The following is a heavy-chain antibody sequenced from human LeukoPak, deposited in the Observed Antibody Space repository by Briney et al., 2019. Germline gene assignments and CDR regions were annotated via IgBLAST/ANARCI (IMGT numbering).Heavy chain of an antibody. J-gene: IGHJ1*01. D-gene: IGHD3-22*01. Sequence: PGGSLRLSCAASGFTFSDYHMSWIRQAPGKGLEWVSYISSSGTTIYYADSVRGRFTISRDNAKNSLYLQMNSLRAEDTAVFYCARVRVYYDSSGYYSEYFQDWSQGTLVTVSS. CDR1: GFTFSDYH. V-gene: IGHV3-11*01. CDR2: ISSSGTTI. CDR3: ARVRVYYDSSGYYSEYFQD.